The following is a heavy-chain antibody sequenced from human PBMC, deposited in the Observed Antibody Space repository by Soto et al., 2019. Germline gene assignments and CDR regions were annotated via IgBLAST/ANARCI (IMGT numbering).Heavy chain of an antibody. Sequence: QVQLVQSGAEVKKPGSSVKVSCKASGGTFSSYTISWVRQAPGQGLEWMGRIIPILGIANYAQKFQGRVTITAHKSTSTASMELSSLRSEDTAVYYCAREGGYCSSTSCRFDYGMDVWGQGTTVTVSS. J-gene: IGHJ6*02. CDR2: IIPILGIA. D-gene: IGHD2-2*01. CDR3: AREGGYCSSTSCRFDYGMDV. V-gene: IGHV1-69*08. CDR1: GGTFSSYT.